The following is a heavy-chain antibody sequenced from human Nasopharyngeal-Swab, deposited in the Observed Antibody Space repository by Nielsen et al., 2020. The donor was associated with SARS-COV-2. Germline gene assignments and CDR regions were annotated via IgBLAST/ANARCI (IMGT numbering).Heavy chain of an antibody. CDR2: INSDGSST. J-gene: IGHJ4*02. CDR3: ARPSVGEEVGY. CDR1: GFTFSSYW. D-gene: IGHD3-10*01. V-gene: IGHV3-74*01. Sequence: GESLKISCAASGFTFSSYWMHWVRQAPGKGLVWVSRINSDGSSTSYADSVKGRLTISRDNAKNTLYLQMNSLRAEDTAVYYCARPSVGEEVGYWGQGTLVTVSS.